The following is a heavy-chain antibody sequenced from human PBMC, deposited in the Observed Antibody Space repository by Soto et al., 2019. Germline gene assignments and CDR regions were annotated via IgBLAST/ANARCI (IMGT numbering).Heavy chain of an antibody. D-gene: IGHD6-19*01. J-gene: IGHJ4*02. CDR2: INAGNGNT. CDR3: ARHGAVAGDSNFDY. CDR1: GYTFTRYA. V-gene: IGHV1-3*01. Sequence: ASVKVSCKASGYTFTRYAMHWVRQAPGQRLEWMGWINAGNGNTKYSQKFQGRVTITTDTSASTAYMELSSLRSEDTAVYYCARHGAVAGDSNFDYWGQGTMVTVSS.